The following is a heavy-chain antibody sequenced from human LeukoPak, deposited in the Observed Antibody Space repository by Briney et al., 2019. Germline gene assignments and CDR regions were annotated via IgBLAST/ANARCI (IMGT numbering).Heavy chain of an antibody. V-gene: IGHV3-30*04. D-gene: IGHD6-13*01. Sequence: PGRSLRLSCAASGFTFSSYAMHWVRQAPGKGLEWVAVISYDGSNKYYADSVKSRFTISRDNSKNTLYLQMNSLRAEDTAVYYCARDGEYSSSWEDFDYWGQGTLVTVSS. CDR1: GFTFSSYA. CDR3: ARDGEYSSSWEDFDY. J-gene: IGHJ4*02. CDR2: ISYDGSNK.